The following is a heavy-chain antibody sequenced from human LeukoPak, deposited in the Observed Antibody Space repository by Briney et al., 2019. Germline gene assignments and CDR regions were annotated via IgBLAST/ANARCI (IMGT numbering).Heavy chain of an antibody. Sequence: PGGSLRLSCVTSGLTFSNHAMHWVRQGPGKGLEWVAVISDDGSSKFYADSVKGRFTISRDNSKNTLFLQINSLRPEDSAVYFCARVDDLDAFDIWGQGTLVTVSS. CDR3: ARVDDLDAFDI. CDR1: GLTFSNHA. J-gene: IGHJ3*02. V-gene: IGHV3-30*04. CDR2: ISDDGSSK. D-gene: IGHD2-2*03.